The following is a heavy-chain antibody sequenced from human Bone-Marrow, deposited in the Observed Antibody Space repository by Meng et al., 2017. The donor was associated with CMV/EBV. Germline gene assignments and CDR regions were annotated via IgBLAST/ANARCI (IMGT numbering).Heavy chain of an antibody. CDR2: INPNSGGT. CDR1: GYTFTGYY. CDR3: ARDWGLRLVPLYFDY. J-gene: IGHJ4*02. D-gene: IGHD4-17*01. Sequence: QVQLVQSGAEVKKPXASVKVSCXASGYTFTGYYMHWVRQAPGQGLEWMGWINPNSGGTNYAQKFQGRVTMTRDTSISTAYMELSRLRSDDTAVYYCARDWGLRLVPLYFDYWGQGTLVTVSS. V-gene: IGHV1-2*02.